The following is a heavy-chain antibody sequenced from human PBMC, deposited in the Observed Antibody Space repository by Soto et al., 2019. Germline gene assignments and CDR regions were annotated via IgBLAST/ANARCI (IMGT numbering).Heavy chain of an antibody. D-gene: IGHD6-13*01. CDR3: AKEQSSWSYYYGMDV. Sequence: LRLSCAASGFTFSSYGMHWVRQAPGKGLEWVAVISYDGSNKYHADSVKGRFTISRDNSKNTLYLQMNSLRAEDTAVYYCAKEQSSWSYYYGMDVWGQGTTVTVSS. CDR1: GFTFSSYG. V-gene: IGHV3-30*18. J-gene: IGHJ6*02. CDR2: ISYDGSNK.